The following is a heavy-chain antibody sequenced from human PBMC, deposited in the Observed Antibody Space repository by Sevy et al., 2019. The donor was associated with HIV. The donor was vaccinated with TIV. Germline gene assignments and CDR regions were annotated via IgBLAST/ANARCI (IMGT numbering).Heavy chain of an antibody. D-gene: IGHD4-17*01. V-gene: IGHV2-5*01. Sequence: SGPTLVNPTQTLTLTCSFSGFSLSTSGVGVGWIRQPPGKALEWLALIFWNDDKRYSPSLKSRLTITKATSKNQVVLTMTNMDPVDTATYYCAHIPTTAYYDYWGQGTLVTVSS. CDR3: AHIPTTAYYDY. CDR2: IFWNDDK. J-gene: IGHJ4*02. CDR1: GFSLSTSGVG.